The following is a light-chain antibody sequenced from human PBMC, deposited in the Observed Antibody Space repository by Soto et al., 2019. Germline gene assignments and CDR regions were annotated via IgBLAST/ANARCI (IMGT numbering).Light chain of an antibody. J-gene: IGKJ1*01. CDR2: GAF. CDR3: QQYNKWLTWT. CDR1: QNINSN. Sequence: EIVMTQSPATLSVSPGERATLSCRASQNINSNLAWYQQKPGQGPRLLIYGAFTRATGVPDRFTGSASGTEFTLTISSLQSEDFAVYYCQQYNKWLTWTFGQGTKVEIK. V-gene: IGKV3-15*01.